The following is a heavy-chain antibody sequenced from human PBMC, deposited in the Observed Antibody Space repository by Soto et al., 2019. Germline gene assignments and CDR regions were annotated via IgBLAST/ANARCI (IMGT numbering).Heavy chain of an antibody. Sequence: QVQLVESGGVVVQPGRSLRLSCAASGFTFSSYAMHWVRQAPGKGLEWVAVISYDGSNKYYADSVKGRFTISRDNSKNTLYLQMNSLRAEDTAVYYCAREFYGDYPYYYYGMDVWGQGTTVTVSS. J-gene: IGHJ6*02. CDR1: GFTFSSYA. D-gene: IGHD4-17*01. V-gene: IGHV3-30-3*01. CDR3: AREFYGDYPYYYYGMDV. CDR2: ISYDGSNK.